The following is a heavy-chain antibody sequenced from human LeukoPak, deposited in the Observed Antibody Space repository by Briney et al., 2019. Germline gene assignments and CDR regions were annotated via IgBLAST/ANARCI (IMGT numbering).Heavy chain of an antibody. D-gene: IGHD6-13*01. CDR1: GYTFTGYY. CDR3: ARVKGYSSSWAFRY. Sequence: ASVKVSCKASGYTFTGYYMHWVRQAPGQGLEWMGWINPNSGGTNYAQKFQGRVTMTRDTSISTAYMELSRLRSDDTAVYYCARVKGYSSSWAFRYWGQGTLVTVSS. J-gene: IGHJ4*02. CDR2: INPNSGGT. V-gene: IGHV1-2*02.